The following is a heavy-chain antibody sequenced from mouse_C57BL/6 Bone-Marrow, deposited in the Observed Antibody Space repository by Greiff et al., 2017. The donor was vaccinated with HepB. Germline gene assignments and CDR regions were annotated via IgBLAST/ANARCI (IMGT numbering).Heavy chain of an antibody. D-gene: IGHD1-1*01. V-gene: IGHV14-4*01. CDR3: TTPVVAPYWYFDV. CDR1: GFNIKDDY. CDR2: IDPENGDT. Sequence: EVQLQQPGAELVRPGASVKLSCTASGFNIKDDYMHWVKQRPEQGLEWIGWIDPENGDTEYASKFQGKATITADTSSNTAYLQLSSLTSVDTAVYYCTTPVVAPYWYFDVWGTGTTVTVSS. J-gene: IGHJ1*03.